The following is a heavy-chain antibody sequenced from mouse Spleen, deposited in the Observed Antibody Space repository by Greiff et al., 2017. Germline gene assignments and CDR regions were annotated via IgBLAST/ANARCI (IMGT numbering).Heavy chain of an antibody. CDR3: ARYDYGNYDYAMDY. V-gene: IGHV1-26*01. D-gene: IGHD2-1*01. CDR1: GYSFTGYY. CDR2: INPNNVGT. Sequence: EVQLQQSGPELVKPGASVKISCKASGYSFTGYYMNWVKQSHGKSLEWIGGINPNNVGTSYNQRFKGKATLTVDKSSSTAYMEFRSLTSEDSAVYYCARYDYGNYDYAMDYWGQGTSVTVSS. J-gene: IGHJ4*01.